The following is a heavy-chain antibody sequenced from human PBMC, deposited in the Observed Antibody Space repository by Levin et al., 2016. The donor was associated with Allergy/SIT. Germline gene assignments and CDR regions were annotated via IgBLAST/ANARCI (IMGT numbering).Heavy chain of an antibody. V-gene: IGHV2-5*02. Sequence: WIRQPPGKALEWLALIYWDDDKRYSPSLKSRLTITKDTSKNQVVLTMTNMDPVDTATYYCAHTTRDGYYDFWSGYWGWVWFDPWGQGTLVTVSS. CDR2: IYWDDDK. D-gene: IGHD3-3*01. CDR3: AHTTRDGYYDFWSGYWGWVWFDP. J-gene: IGHJ5*02.